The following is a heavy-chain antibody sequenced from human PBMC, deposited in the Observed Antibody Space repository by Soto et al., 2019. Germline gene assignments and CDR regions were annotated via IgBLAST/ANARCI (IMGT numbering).Heavy chain of an antibody. D-gene: IGHD3-10*01. CDR1: GFSLSTNGVG. CDR3: AHSGVYGSGSYYRWFDP. J-gene: IGHJ5*02. Sequence: SGPTLVNPTQTLTLTCTFSGFSLSTNGVGVGWIRQPPGKALEWLALIYWDDDKRYSPSLKSRLTITKDTSKNQVVLTMTNMDPVDTATYYFAHSGVYGSGSYYRWFDPWGQGTLVTVSS. CDR2: IYWDDDK. V-gene: IGHV2-5*02.